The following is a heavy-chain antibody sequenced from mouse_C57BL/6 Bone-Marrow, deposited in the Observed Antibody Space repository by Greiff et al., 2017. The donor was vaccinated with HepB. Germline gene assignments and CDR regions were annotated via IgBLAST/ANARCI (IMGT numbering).Heavy chain of an antibody. CDR3: ARGTVVVHWYFDV. V-gene: IGHV5-17*01. CDR1: GFTFSDYG. Sequence: EVKLVESGGGLVKPGGSLKLSCAASGFTFSDYGMHWVRQAPEKGLEWVAYISSGSSTIYYADTVKGRFTISRDNAKNTLFLQMISLRSEDTAMYYCARGTVVVHWYFDVWGTGTTVTVSS. D-gene: IGHD1-1*01. CDR2: ISSGSSTI. J-gene: IGHJ1*03.